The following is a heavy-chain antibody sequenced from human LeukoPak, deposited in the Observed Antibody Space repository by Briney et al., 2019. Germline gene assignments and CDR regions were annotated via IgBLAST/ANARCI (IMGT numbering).Heavy chain of an antibody. V-gene: IGHV4-61*02. CDR1: GGSISSGSYY. CDR2: IYTSGST. J-gene: IGHJ4*02. Sequence: SQTLSLTCTVSGGSISSGSYYWRWIRQPAGKGLEWIGRIYTSGSTNYNPSLKSRITISVDTSKNQFSLKLSSVTAADTAVYYCASWFRRYFDYWGQGTLVTVSS. D-gene: IGHD3-10*01. CDR3: ASWFRRYFDY.